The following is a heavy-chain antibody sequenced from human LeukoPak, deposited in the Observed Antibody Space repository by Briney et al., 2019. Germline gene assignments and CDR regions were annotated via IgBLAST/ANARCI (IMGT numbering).Heavy chain of an antibody. V-gene: IGHV4-59*01. J-gene: IGHJ6*03. Sequence: PSETLSLTCTVSGGSISSYYWSWIRQPPGKGLEWIGYIYYSGSTNYNPSLKSRVTISVDTSKNQFSLKLSSVTAADTAVYYCARGLNSSSWYYYYYYMDVWGKGTTVTVSS. D-gene: IGHD6-13*01. CDR3: ARGLNSSSWYYYYYYMDV. CDR1: GGSISSYY. CDR2: IYYSGST.